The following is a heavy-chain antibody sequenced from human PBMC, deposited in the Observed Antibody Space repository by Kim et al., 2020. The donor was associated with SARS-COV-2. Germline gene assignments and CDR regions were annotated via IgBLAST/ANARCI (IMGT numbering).Heavy chain of an antibody. J-gene: IGHJ5*02. D-gene: IGHD2-15*01. CDR2: IYYSGST. CDR3: AGAARYCSGGSCYYLRWFDP. V-gene: IGHV4-31*03. Sequence: SETLSLTCTVSGGSISSGGYYWSWIRQHPGKGLEWIGYIYYSGSTYYNPSLKSRVTISVDTSKNQFSLKLSSVTAADTAVYYCAGAARYCSGGSCYYLRWFDPWGQGTLVTVSS. CDR1: GGSISSGGYY.